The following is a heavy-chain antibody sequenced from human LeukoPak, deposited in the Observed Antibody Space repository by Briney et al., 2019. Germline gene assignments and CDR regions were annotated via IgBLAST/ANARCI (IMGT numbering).Heavy chain of an antibody. D-gene: IGHD5-18*01. CDR2: IFYIGNT. J-gene: IGHJ6*02. Sequence: SETLSLTCTVSSGSISPYYWSWIRQPPGKGLEWIGYIFYIGNTNYNPSLKSRVTISVDTSKNHFSLKLSSVTAADTAIYYCASKGYSYGSNYYGMDVWGQGTTVTVSS. V-gene: IGHV4-59*01. CDR3: ASKGYSYGSNYYGMDV. CDR1: SGSISPYY.